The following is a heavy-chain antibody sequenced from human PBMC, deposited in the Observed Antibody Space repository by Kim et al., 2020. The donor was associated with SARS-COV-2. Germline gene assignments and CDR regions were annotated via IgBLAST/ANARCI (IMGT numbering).Heavy chain of an antibody. Sequence: AQKLQGRVTMTRNTSISTAYMEVSSLRSEDTAVYYCARVSLAAAGTDFDYWGQGTLVTVSS. D-gene: IGHD6-13*01. CDR3: ARVSLAAAGTDFDY. J-gene: IGHJ4*02. V-gene: IGHV1-8*01.